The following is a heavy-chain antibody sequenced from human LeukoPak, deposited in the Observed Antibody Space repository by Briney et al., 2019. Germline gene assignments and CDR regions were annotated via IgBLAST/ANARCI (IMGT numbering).Heavy chain of an antibody. CDR1: GGSFHGYY. Sequence: SGTLSLTCAVYGGSFHGYYWSWIRQPPGKGLEWIGEINHSGSTNYNPSLKSRVTISVDTSKNQFSLRLSSVTAADTAVYYCAREISPADSSSAFDYWGQGTLVTVSS. CDR3: AREISPADSSSAFDY. J-gene: IGHJ4*02. D-gene: IGHD6-6*01. CDR2: INHSGST. V-gene: IGHV4-34*01.